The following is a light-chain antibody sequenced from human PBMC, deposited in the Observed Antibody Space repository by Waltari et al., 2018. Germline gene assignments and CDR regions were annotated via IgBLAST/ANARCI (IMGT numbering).Light chain of an antibody. CDR2: EDS. CDR1: SSDL. Sequence: QSALTQPASVSGSPGQSITISCTGTSSDLVSWYQQHPGKAPKYMIYEDSKRPSGVSYRLSGSQSGNTASLTISGLQAEDEADYYCCSYPGTGPVVFGGGTKLTVL. CDR3: CSYPGTGPVV. J-gene: IGLJ2*01. V-gene: IGLV2-23*01.